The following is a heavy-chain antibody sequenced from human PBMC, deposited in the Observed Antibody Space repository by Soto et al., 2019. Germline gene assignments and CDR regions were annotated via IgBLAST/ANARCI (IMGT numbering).Heavy chain of an antibody. V-gene: IGHV4-34*01. CDR3: ASYRATVTSSRIDY. D-gene: IGHD4-4*01. J-gene: IGHJ4*02. Sequence: SETLSLTCAVYGGSFSDYYWSWIRQPPGKGLEWIGEINHSGSTNYNPSLKSRVSISVDTSKNQFSLKLNSVTAADTAVYYCASYRATVTSSRIDYWGQGTLVTVSS. CDR1: GGSFSDYY. CDR2: INHSGST.